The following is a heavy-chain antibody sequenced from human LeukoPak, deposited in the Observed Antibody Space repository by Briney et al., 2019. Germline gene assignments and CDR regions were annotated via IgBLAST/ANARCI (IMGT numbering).Heavy chain of an antibody. CDR2: ISGSGGST. CDR1: GFTLSSYA. Sequence: PGGSLRLSCAASGFTLSSYAMSWVRQAPGKGLEWVSAISGSGGSTYYADSVKGRFTISRDNSKNTLYLQMNSLRAEDTAVYYCAKKYYYDSSGADFDYWGQGTLVTVSS. CDR3: AKKYYYDSSGADFDY. V-gene: IGHV3-23*01. J-gene: IGHJ4*02. D-gene: IGHD3-22*01.